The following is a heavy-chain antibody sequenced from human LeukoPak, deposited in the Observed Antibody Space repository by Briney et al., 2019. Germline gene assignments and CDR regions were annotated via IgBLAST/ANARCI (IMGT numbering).Heavy chain of an antibody. CDR1: GFTFISYA. V-gene: IGHV3-23*01. CDR2: ISGSGGST. D-gene: IGHD3-16*02. CDR3: ARVMITFGGVIVKATFDY. J-gene: IGHJ4*02. Sequence: GGSLRLSCAASGFTFISYAMSWVRQAPVKGLEWVSIISGSGGSTYYADSVKGRFTISRDNSKNTLYLQMNSLRAEDTAVYYCARVMITFGGVIVKATFDYWGQGTLVTVSS.